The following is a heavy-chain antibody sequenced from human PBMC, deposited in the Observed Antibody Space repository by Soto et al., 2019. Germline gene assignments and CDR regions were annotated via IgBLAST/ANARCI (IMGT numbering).Heavy chain of an antibody. Sequence: ASVKVSCKASGYTFTSYDINWVRQATGQGLEWMGWMNPNSGNTDYAQKFRGRVTMTRDTSIRTAYMELSGLTSEDTAVYYCAREGSSSWYGSNYYYGMDVWGQGTTVTVSS. V-gene: IGHV1-8*01. CDR2: MNPNSGNT. CDR3: AREGSSSWYGSNYYYGMDV. D-gene: IGHD6-13*01. J-gene: IGHJ6*02. CDR1: GYTFTSYD.